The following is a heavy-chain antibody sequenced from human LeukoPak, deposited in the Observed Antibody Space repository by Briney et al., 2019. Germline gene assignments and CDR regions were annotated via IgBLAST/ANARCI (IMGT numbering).Heavy chain of an antibody. J-gene: IGHJ5*02. D-gene: IGHD3-10*01. CDR2: INPNSGGT. CDR1: GYTFTGYY. CDR3: ARALWVRGAPFDP. V-gene: IGHV1-2*02. Sequence: ASVKVSSKASGYTFTGYYMHWVRQAPGQGLEWMGWINPNSGGTDYAQKFQGRVTMTRDTSISTAYMELSRLRSDDTAVYYCARALWVRGAPFDPWGQGTLVTVSS.